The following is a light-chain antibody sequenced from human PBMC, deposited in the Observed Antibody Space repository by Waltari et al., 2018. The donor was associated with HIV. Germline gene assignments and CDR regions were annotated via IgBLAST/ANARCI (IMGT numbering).Light chain of an antibody. Sequence: SSELTQDPAVSVALGQTVRITCQGDSLRSYYASWYQQKPGQAPLLVVYCNDKRPSGIPDRFPGSSSGNTASLTITGAQAEDEADYYCNSRDSSGHHLVFATGTTVTVL. CDR2: CND. J-gene: IGLJ1*01. V-gene: IGLV3-19*01. CDR3: NSRDSSGHHLV. CDR1: SLRSYY.